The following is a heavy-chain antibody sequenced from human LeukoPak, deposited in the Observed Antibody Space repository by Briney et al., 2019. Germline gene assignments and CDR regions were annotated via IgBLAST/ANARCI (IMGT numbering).Heavy chain of an antibody. CDR2: IRYDGSNK. D-gene: IGHD2-2*01. J-gene: IGHJ4*02. Sequence: GGSLRLSCAASGFTFSSFEMHWVRQAPGKGLEWVAFIRYDGSNKYYADSVKGRFTISRDNSKNTLYLQMNSLRAEDTAVYYCAKDRSNCSSTSCYFDYWGQGTLVTVSS. V-gene: IGHV3-30*02. CDR3: AKDRSNCSSTSCYFDY. CDR1: GFTFSSFE.